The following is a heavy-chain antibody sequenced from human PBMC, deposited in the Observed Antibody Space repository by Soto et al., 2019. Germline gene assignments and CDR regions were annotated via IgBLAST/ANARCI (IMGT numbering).Heavy chain of an antibody. Sequence: SETLSLTCTVSGGSISSYYWSWIRQPPGKGLEWIGYIYYSGSTNYNPSLKSRVTISVDTSKNQFSLKLSSVTAADTAVYYCARHDTVTTWLYAFDIWGQGTRVTVSS. CDR3: ARHDTVTTWLYAFDI. J-gene: IGHJ3*02. D-gene: IGHD4-17*01. CDR1: GGSISSYY. V-gene: IGHV4-59*08. CDR2: IYYSGST.